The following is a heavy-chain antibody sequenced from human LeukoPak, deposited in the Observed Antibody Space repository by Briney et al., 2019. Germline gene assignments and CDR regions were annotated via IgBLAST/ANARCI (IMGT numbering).Heavy chain of an antibody. CDR1: GGTFSSYA. CDR3: AKDPVGQQLESNWFDP. J-gene: IGHJ5*02. D-gene: IGHD1-1*01. V-gene: IGHV1-69*06. CDR2: IIPIFGTA. Sequence: SVKVSCKASGGTFSSYAISWVRQAPGQGLEWMGGIIPIFGTANYAQKFQGRVTITADKSTSTAYMELSSLRSEDTAVYYCAKDPVGQQLESNWFDPWGQGTLVTVSS.